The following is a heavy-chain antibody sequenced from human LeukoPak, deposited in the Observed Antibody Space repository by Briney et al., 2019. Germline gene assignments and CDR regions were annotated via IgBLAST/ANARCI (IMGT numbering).Heavy chain of an antibody. CDR3: AKDHLPGIVVADRDY. V-gene: IGHV3-30*02. Sequence: GGSLRLSRAASGFAFSSYGIHWVRDAPHEGLEWGAYIHYDSSTEDYAGSVNGRFTISRDNSKDTLFLQMNNLRVEDTAVYYCAKDHLPGIVVADRDYWGQGTLVTVSS. CDR1: GFAFSSYG. D-gene: IGHD6-19*01. CDR2: IHYDSSTE. J-gene: IGHJ4*02.